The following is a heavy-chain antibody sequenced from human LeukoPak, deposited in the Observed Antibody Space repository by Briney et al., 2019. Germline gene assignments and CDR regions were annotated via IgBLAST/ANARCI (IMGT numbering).Heavy chain of an antibody. Sequence: PSETLSLTCAVYGGSFSGYYWSWIRQPPGKGLEWIGEINHSGSTNYNPSLKSRVTISVDTSKNQFSLKLSSVTAADTAVYYCARGGGGSYSPLYGMDVWGQGTTVTVSS. CDR1: GGSFSGYY. J-gene: IGHJ6*02. D-gene: IGHD1-26*01. V-gene: IGHV4-34*01. CDR3: ARGGGGSYSPLYGMDV. CDR2: INHSGST.